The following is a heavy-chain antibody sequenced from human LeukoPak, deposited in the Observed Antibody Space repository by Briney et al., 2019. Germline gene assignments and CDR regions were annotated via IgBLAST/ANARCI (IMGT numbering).Heavy chain of an antibody. J-gene: IGHJ4*02. CDR3: ARVLKWRDYTRYYFDY. CDR1: GGSISSSNW. CDR2: IYDSGST. Sequence: SETLSLTCAVSGGSISSSNWGSGVRRPPGKGLEGRGEIYDSGSTNYNPSVKRRVTISGDKSKNPFSLTLSSVTAADPAVYYCARVLKWRDYTRYYFDYWGQGTLVTVSS. V-gene: IGHV4-4*02. D-gene: IGHD4-11*01.